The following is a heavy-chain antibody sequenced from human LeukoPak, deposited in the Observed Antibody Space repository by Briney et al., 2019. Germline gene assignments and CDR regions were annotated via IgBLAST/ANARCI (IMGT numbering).Heavy chain of an antibody. CDR2: ISSSSSYI. V-gene: IGHV3-21*01. J-gene: IGHJ6*02. CDR3: ARVDFWSGYPAYYYYYGMDV. D-gene: IGHD3-3*01. Sequence: GGSLRLSCAASGFTFSSYSMNWVRQAPGKGLEWVSSISSSSSYIYYADSVKGRFTISRDNAKNSLYLQMNSLRAEDTAVYYCARVDFWSGYPAYYYYYGMDVWGQGTKVTVSS. CDR1: GFTFSSYS.